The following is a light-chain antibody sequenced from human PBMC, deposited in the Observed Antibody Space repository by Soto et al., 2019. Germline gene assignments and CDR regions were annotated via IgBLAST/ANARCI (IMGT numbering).Light chain of an antibody. CDR1: SSDIGTYNY. Sequence: QSVLTQRASVSGSPGQSITISCTGTSSDIGTYNYVSWYQQHPGKAPKLMLYEVSNRPSGVSNRFFGSKSGNTASLTISGLQAEDEAAYFCNSYTSSSTLYVFGTGTKLTVL. J-gene: IGLJ1*01. CDR3: NSYTSSSTLYV. V-gene: IGLV2-14*01. CDR2: EVS.